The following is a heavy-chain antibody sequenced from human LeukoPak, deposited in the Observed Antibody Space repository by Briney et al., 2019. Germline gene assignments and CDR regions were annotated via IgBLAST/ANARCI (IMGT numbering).Heavy chain of an antibody. V-gene: IGHV1-69*04. Sequence: ASVKVSCKASGGTFSSYAISWVRQAPGQGLEWMGRIIPTLGIANYAQKFQGRVTITADKSTSTAYMELSSLRSEDTAVYYCARFKGYCSSTSCYSFDPWGQGTLVTVSS. CDR2: IIPTLGIA. CDR1: GGTFSSYA. D-gene: IGHD2-2*01. J-gene: IGHJ5*02. CDR3: ARFKGYCSSTSCYSFDP.